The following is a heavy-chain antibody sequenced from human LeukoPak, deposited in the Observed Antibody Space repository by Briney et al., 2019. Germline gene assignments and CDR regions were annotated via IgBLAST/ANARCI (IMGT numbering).Heavy chain of an antibody. V-gene: IGHV4-59*01. D-gene: IGHD6-13*01. CDR2: IYYSGST. J-gene: IGHJ4*02. CDR1: GGSISSYY. CDR3: ARGIAAAGTLFDY. Sequence: SETLSLTRTVSGGSISSYYWSWIRQPPGKGLEWIGYIYYSGSTNYNPSLKSRVTISVDTSKNQFSLKLSSVTAADTAVYYCARGIAAAGTLFDYWGQGTLVTVSS.